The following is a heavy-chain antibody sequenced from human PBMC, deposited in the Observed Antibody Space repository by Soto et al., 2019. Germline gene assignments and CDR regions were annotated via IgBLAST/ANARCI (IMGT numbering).Heavy chain of an antibody. CDR2: IYYSGST. J-gene: IGHJ4*02. CDR3: ARPNYSSGYYSEGYYFDY. Sequence: SETLSLTCTVSGGSISSSSYYWGWIRQPPGKGLEWIGSIYYSGSTYYNPSLKSRVTISVDTSKNQFSLKLSSVTAADTAVYYCARPNYSSGYYSEGYYFDYWGQGTLVTVSS. V-gene: IGHV4-39*01. CDR1: GGSISSSSYY. D-gene: IGHD3-22*01.